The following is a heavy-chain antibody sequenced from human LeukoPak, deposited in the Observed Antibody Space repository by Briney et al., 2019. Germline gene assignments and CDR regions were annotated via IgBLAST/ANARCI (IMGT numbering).Heavy chain of an antibody. CDR1: GGSISSGGYY. Sequence: SETLSLTCTVSGGSISSGGYYWSWIRQHPGKGLEWIGYIYYSGSTYYNPSLKSRVTISVDTSKSQFSLKLSSVTAADTAVYYCARGGYQQTEDYWGQGTLVTVSS. V-gene: IGHV4-31*03. CDR3: ARGGYQQTEDY. J-gene: IGHJ4*02. D-gene: IGHD2-2*01. CDR2: IYYSGST.